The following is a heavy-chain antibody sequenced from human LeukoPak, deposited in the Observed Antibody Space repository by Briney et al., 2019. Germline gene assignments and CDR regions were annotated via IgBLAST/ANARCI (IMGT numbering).Heavy chain of an antibody. CDR3: ASWIAVAGKGDY. CDR2: ISSSSSYI. J-gene: IGHJ4*02. Sequence: PGGSLRLSCAASGFTFSSYSMNWVRQAPGKGLEWVPPISSSSSYIYYADSVKGRFTISRDNAKNSLYLQMNSLRAEDTAVYYCASWIAVAGKGDYWGQGTLVTVSS. V-gene: IGHV3-21*01. CDR1: GFTFSSYS. D-gene: IGHD6-19*01.